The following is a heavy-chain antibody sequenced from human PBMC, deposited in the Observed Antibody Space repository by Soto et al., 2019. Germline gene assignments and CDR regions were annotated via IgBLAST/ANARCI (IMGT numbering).Heavy chain of an antibody. V-gene: IGHV3-23*01. Sequence: EVQLLESGGGLVQPGGSLRLSCAASGFSFPTFEMRWVRQAPGRGLEWVSFIRDDGSRTYYADAVKGQFTISRDNSKYKLYLQMNSLTVEDTAVYACVKGGWLDFWGQGTLVTVSS. CDR2: IRDDGSRT. CDR3: VKGGWLDF. CDR1: GFSFPTFE. J-gene: IGHJ5*01. D-gene: IGHD3-16*01.